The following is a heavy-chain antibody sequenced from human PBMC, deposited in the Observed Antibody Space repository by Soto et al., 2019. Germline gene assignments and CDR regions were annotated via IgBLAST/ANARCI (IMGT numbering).Heavy chain of an antibody. CDR1: GFIFTISA. J-gene: IGHJ5*02. V-gene: IGHV1-58*01. CDR3: ARVSHSSFYDYIWGSAGNWFDP. CDR2: IVVGSGNT. D-gene: IGHD3-16*01. Sequence: GASVKVSCKTSGFIFTISAVQWVRQARGQRLEWMGRIVVGSGNTDYAQKFQERVTITRDMSTSTVYMELRSLRSDDTAVYYCARVSHSSFYDYIWGSAGNWFDPWGQGTLVTVSS.